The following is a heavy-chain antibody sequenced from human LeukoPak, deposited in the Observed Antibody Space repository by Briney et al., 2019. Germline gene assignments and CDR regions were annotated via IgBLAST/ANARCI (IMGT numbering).Heavy chain of an antibody. J-gene: IGHJ3*02. V-gene: IGHV3-30*04. CDR3: ARSGLFVAVPNVWAFDI. Sequence: GGSLRLSCAASGFTFSSYAMHWVRQAPGKGLEWVAVISYDGSNKYYADSVKGRFTISRDNSKNTLYLQMNSLRAEDTAVYYCARSGLFVAVPNVWAFDIWGQGTMVTVSS. CDR2: ISYDGSNK. D-gene: IGHD3-16*01. CDR1: GFTFSSYA.